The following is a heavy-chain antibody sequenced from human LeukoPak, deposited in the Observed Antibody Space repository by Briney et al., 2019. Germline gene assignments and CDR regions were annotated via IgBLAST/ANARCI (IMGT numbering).Heavy chain of an antibody. D-gene: IGHD4-11*01. V-gene: IGHV3-48*03. Sequence: GGSLTLSCTTSGFTYSSYDMNWPRQATGRGLEWLSYMSCVGSSIYYADSVKGRFTISRDNVKNLMYLHMNNLRAEDTAVYYCATETGYSNYDACDIWGQGTMVTVSS. CDR1: GFTYSSYD. CDR2: MSCVGSSI. J-gene: IGHJ3*02. CDR3: ATETGYSNYDACDI.